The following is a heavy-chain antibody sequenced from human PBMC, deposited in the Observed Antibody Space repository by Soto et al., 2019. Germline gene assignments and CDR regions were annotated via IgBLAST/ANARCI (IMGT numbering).Heavy chain of an antibody. CDR1: GFTFSSYW. CDR2: INSDGSST. V-gene: IGHV3-74*01. D-gene: IGHD2-2*01. Sequence: GGSLRLSCAASGFTFSSYWMHWVRQAPGKGLVWVSRINSDGSSTSYADSVKGRFTISRDNAKNTLYLQMNSLRAEDTAVYYCASPTRYVGLDYWGQGTLVTVS. J-gene: IGHJ4*02. CDR3: ASPTRYVGLDY.